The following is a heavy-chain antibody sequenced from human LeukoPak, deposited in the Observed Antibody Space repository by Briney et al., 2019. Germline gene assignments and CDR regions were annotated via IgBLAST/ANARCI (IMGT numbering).Heavy chain of an antibody. CDR1: GYSISSGYY. CDR2: IYHSGST. J-gene: IGHJ3*02. V-gene: IGHV4-38-2*01. D-gene: IGHD4-17*01. Sequence: SETLSLTCAVSGYSISSGYYWGWIRQPPGQGLEWIGSIYHSGSTYYNPSLKSRVTISVDTSKNQFSLKLSSVTAADTAVYYCARHVYHPVTTVWAFDIWGQGTMVTVSS. CDR3: ARHVYHPVTTVWAFDI.